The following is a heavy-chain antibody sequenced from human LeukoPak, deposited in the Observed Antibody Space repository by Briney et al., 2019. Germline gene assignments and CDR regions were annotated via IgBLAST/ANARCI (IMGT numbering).Heavy chain of an antibody. CDR2: IKEDGSEK. D-gene: IGHD6-19*01. V-gene: IGHV3-7*05. CDR1: GFTFSDYW. CDR3: ARDYPPPPMAGPYYFDY. Sequence: GGSLRLSCAASGFTFSDYWMSWVRQAPGKGLEWVANIKEDGSEKYYVDSVKGRFTISRDNAKNSLYLQMDSLKAEDTAVYYCARDYPPPPMAGPYYFDYWGQGTLVTVSS. J-gene: IGHJ4*02.